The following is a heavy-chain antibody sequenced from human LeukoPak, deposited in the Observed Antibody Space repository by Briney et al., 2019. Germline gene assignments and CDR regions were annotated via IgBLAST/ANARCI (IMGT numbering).Heavy chain of an antibody. Sequence: SETLSLTCAVYGGSFSGCYWSWIRQPPGKGLEWIGEINHSGSTNYNPSLKSRVTISVDTSKNQFSLKLSSVTAADTAVYYCARAGFGEPNFDYWGQGTLVTVSS. D-gene: IGHD3-10*01. CDR2: INHSGST. CDR1: GGSFSGCY. J-gene: IGHJ4*02. V-gene: IGHV4-34*01. CDR3: ARAGFGEPNFDY.